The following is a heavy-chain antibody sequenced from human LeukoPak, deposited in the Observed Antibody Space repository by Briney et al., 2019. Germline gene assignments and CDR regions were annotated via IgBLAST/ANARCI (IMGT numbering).Heavy chain of an antibody. J-gene: IGHJ3*01. V-gene: IGHV1-58*01. CDR1: GFTFTSSA. Sequence: GTSVKVSCKASGFTFTSSAVQWVRQARGQRLEWIGWIVVGSGNTNYAQKFQERVTITRDMSTSLAYMELSSLRSEDTAVYYCAAEAAYYYDSRDAFDVWGQGTMVTVSS. CDR3: AAEAAYYYDSRDAFDV. CDR2: IVVGSGNT. D-gene: IGHD3-22*01.